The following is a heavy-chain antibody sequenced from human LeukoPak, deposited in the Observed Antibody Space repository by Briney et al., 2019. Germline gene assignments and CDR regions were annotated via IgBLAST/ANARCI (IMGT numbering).Heavy chain of an antibody. J-gene: IGHJ4*02. CDR2: INGSGGST. V-gene: IGHV3-23*01. CDR3: AKDIYDSSGYYSGY. Sequence: GGSLRLSCAASGFTFSSYAMSWVRQAPGKGLEWVSGINGSGGSTYYADSVKGRFTISRDNSKNSLYLQMNSLRAEDTAVYYCAKDIYDSSGYYSGYWGQGTLVTVSS. D-gene: IGHD3-22*01. CDR1: GFTFSSYA.